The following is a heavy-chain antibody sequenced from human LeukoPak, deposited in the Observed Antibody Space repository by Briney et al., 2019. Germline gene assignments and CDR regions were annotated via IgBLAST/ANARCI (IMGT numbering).Heavy chain of an antibody. D-gene: IGHD6-13*01. V-gene: IGHV3-23*01. CDR2: ISGSGGST. CDR3: AKDGSSSWYYYYYGMDV. J-gene: IGHJ6*02. CDR1: GFTFSSYA. Sequence: PGGSLRLSCAASGFTFSSYAMTWVRQAPGKGLEWVSTISGSGGSTYSADSVKGRLTISRDNSKNTLYLQMSSLRAEDTAVYYCAKDGSSSWYYYYYGMDVWGQGTTVTVSS.